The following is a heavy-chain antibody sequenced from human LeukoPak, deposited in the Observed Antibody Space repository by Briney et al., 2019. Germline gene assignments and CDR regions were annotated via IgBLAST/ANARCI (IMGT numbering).Heavy chain of an antibody. CDR1: GFTFTTYW. CDR2: INSDGSIT. J-gene: IGHJ6*02. Sequence: PGGSLRLSCAASGFTFTTYWMHWVRQTPGKGLVWVSHINSDGSITSYADSVKGRFTISRDNAKNTLCLQMNSLRAEDTAVYYCARDDVDMANAVWGQGTTVTVSS. V-gene: IGHV3-74*01. CDR3: ARDDVDMANAV. D-gene: IGHD5-12*01.